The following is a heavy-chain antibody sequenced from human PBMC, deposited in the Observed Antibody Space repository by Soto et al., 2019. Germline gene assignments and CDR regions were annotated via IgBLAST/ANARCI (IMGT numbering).Heavy chain of an antibody. V-gene: IGHV4-59*01. J-gene: IGHJ6*02. CDR1: GGSISSDF. Sequence: ETLSLTCTVSGGSISSDFWSWIRQPPGKGLVWIGYFSTAGTTIYNPSLKSRVTISVDMSQNQFSLNLNYVTAADTAVYYCAREGITMVRGHRSYYYGMDVWGQGTTVTVSS. CDR3: AREGITMVRGHRSYYYGMDV. D-gene: IGHD3-10*01. CDR2: FSTAGTT.